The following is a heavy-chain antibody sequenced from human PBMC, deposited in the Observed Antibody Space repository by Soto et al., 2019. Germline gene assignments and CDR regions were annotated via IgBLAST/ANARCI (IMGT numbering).Heavy chain of an antibody. CDR2: INTDGSST. D-gene: IGHD3-9*01. V-gene: IGHV3-74*01. J-gene: IGHJ3*01. CDR1: GFSFGSYW. CDR3: ARSPGGYYID. Sequence: EAQLVESGGGLVQPGGSLRLSCADSGFSFGSYWMHWVRKGPGKGLVWVARINTDGSSTNYADSVKGRFTISRDNAKNTLYLQMNSLRAEDTAVYYCARSPGGYYIDWGQGTMVPVSS.